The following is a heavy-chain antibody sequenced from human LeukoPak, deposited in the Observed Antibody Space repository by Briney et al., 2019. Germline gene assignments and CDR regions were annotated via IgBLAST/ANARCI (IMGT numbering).Heavy chain of an antibody. CDR3: ARAQHGWFDP. CDR2: INTDGSAT. CDR1: DFLFSSYW. D-gene: IGHD2-8*01. J-gene: IGHJ5*02. V-gene: IGHV3-74*03. Sequence: PGGSLRLSCAVSDFLFSSYWMHWVRQAPGKGLVWVSRINTDGSATTYADSVKGRFTISRDNAKNTLYLQMKSLRAEDTAVYYCARAQHGWFDPWGQGTLVTVSS.